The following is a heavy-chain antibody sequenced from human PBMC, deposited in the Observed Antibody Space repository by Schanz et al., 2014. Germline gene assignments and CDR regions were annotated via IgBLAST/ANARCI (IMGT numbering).Heavy chain of an antibody. Sequence: QVQLVQSGAEVKKPGSSVKVSCTASGDTFSSYTINWVRHAPGQGLEWMGRIIPITGITNYAQKFQGRVTFTADKSTSTAFLEVNSLRAEDTALYYCAKGRTSMVYDMDVWGQGTTVTVSS. J-gene: IGHJ6*02. V-gene: IGHV1-69*02. CDR2: IIPITGIT. D-gene: IGHD5-18*01. CDR1: GDTFSSYT. CDR3: AKGRTSMVYDMDV.